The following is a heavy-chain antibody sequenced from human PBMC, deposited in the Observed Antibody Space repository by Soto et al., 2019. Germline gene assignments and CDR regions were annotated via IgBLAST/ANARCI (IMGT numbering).Heavy chain of an antibody. CDR3: AKGVFLPGTIYSVSFWSDYYGMDV. Sequence: PGGSLRLSCAASGFTFSSYAMSWVCQAPGKGLEWVSAISGSGGSTYYADSVKGRFTISRDNSKNTLYLQMNSLRAEDTAVYYCAKGVFLPGTIYSVSFWSDYYGMDVWGQGTTVTVSS. J-gene: IGHJ6*02. CDR1: GFTFSSYA. CDR2: ISGSGGST. V-gene: IGHV3-23*01. D-gene: IGHD3-3*01.